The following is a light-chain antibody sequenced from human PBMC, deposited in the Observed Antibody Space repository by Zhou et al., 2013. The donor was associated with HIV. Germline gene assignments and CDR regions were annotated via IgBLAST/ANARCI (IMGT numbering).Light chain of an antibody. J-gene: IGKJ1*01. Sequence: IQMTQSPSSLSASVGDRVTITCRASQGIRNDLAWYQQKPGKAPKLLIYKASSLESGVPSRFSGSGSGTEFTLTISSLQPDDFATYYCQQYNSYPWTFGQGTKVEIK. V-gene: IGKV1-5*03. CDR2: KAS. CDR1: QGIRND. CDR3: QQYNSYPWT.